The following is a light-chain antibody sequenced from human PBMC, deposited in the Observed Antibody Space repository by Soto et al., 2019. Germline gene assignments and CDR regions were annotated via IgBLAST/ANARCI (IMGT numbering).Light chain of an antibody. J-gene: IGKJ5*01. V-gene: IGKV3-11*01. CDR2: DVS. Sequence: EIVLTQSPATLSLSPGERATLSCRASQSVSSQLAWYQQKPGQAPRLLIYDVSNRATGIPARFRGSGSGTDFTLTISSLVPEDFAVYYCQQRSNWPITFGQGTRLEIK. CDR1: QSVSSQ. CDR3: QQRSNWPIT.